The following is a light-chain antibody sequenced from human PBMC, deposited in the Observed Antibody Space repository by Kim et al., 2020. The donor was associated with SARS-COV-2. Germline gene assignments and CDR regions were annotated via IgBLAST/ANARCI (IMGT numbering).Light chain of an antibody. Sequence: SVSPGQTASITCSGDKLGDKFASWYQQKPGQSPVLVICQDSKRPSEIPERFSGSNSGNTATLTISGTQAMDEADYYCQAWDSSTVVFGGGTQLTVL. J-gene: IGLJ2*01. CDR2: QDS. V-gene: IGLV3-1*01. CDR3: QAWDSSTVV. CDR1: KLGDKF.